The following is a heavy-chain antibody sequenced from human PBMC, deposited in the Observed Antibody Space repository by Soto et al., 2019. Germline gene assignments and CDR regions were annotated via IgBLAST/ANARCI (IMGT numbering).Heavy chain of an antibody. J-gene: IGHJ6*02. D-gene: IGHD3-22*01. CDR1: GGTFSSYA. CDR3: ARENYYDSSGYYPYYYYYYGMEV. V-gene: IGHV1-69*13. CDR2: IIPIFGTA. Sequence: SVKVSCKASGGTFSSYAISWVRQAPGQGLEWMGGIIPIFGTANYAQKFQGRVTITADESTSTAYMELSSLRSEDTAVYYCARENYYDSSGYYPYYYYYYGMEVWGQGTTVTVS.